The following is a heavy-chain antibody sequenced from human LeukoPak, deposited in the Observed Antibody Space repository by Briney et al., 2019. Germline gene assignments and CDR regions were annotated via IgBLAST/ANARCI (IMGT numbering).Heavy chain of an antibody. Sequence: AGGSLRLSCAASGFTFSSYAMSWVRQAPGKGLEWVSTISDSGGSTYYADSVKGRFTISRDNSKNTLYLQMNSLRAADTAVYCCAKKPSSGYYYIDYWGQGTLVAVSS. J-gene: IGHJ4*02. D-gene: IGHD3-22*01. CDR1: GFTFSSYA. V-gene: IGHV3-23*01. CDR3: AKKPSSGYYYIDY. CDR2: ISDSGGST.